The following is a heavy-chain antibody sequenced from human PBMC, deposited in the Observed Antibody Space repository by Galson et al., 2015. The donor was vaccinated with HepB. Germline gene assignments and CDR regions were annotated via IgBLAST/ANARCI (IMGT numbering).Heavy chain of an antibody. Sequence: SLRLSCAASGFTFSGSAMHWVRQASGKGLEWVGRIRSKANSYATAYAASVKGRFTISRDDSKNTAYLQMNSLKTEDTAVYYCTSLSSGWYRTPQWGQGTLVTVSS. CDR1: GFTFSGSA. D-gene: IGHD6-19*01. CDR2: IRSKANSYAT. CDR3: TSLSSGWYRTPQ. V-gene: IGHV3-73*01. J-gene: IGHJ4*02.